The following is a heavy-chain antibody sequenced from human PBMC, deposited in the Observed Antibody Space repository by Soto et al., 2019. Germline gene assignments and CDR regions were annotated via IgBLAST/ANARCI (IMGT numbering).Heavy chain of an antibody. V-gene: IGHV1-2*02. CDR2: INPNSGGT. CDR3: ARSEPRLGYCSGGSCYEWFDP. J-gene: IGHJ5*02. CDR1: GYTFTGYY. Sequence: ASEKVSCKASGYTFTGYYMHWVRQAPGQGLEWMGWINPNSGGTNYAQKFQGRVTMTRDTSISTAYMELSRLRSDDTAVYYCARSEPRLGYCSGGSCYEWFDPWGQGTLVTVSS. D-gene: IGHD2-15*01.